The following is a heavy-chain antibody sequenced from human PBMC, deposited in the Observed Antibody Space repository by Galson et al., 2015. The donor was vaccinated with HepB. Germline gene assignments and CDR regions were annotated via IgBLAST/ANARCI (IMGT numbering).Heavy chain of an antibody. V-gene: IGHV3-53*01. CDR3: ASQGAAAPHGAFDI. J-gene: IGHJ3*02. CDR2: IYSGGST. Sequence: SLRLSCAASGFTVSSNYMSWVRQAPGKGLEWVSVIYSGGSTYYADSVKGRFTISRDNSKNTLYLQMNSLRAEDTAVYYCASQGAAAPHGAFDIWGQGTMVTVSS. CDR1: GFTVSSNY. D-gene: IGHD2-2*01.